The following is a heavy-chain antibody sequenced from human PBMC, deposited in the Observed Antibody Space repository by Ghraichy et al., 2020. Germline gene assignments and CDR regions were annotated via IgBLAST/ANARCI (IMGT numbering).Heavy chain of an antibody. V-gene: IGHV6-1*01. J-gene: IGHJ6*02. D-gene: IGHD1-1*01. CDR3: YRQKLDYGMDV. Sequence: SQTLSLTCAISGDSVSSNAAWNWIRQSPSRGLEWLGRTFYRSKWNNDYAVSVKSRITINPDTSKNQFSLQLNSVTPEDTAVYFCYRQKLDYGMDVWGQGTTVTVSS. CDR1: GDSVSSNAA. CDR2: TFYRSKWNN.